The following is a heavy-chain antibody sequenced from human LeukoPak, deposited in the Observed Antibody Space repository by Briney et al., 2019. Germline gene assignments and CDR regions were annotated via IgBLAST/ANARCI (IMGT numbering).Heavy chain of an antibody. V-gene: IGHV4-39*01. J-gene: IGHJ5*02. Sequence: SETLSLTCTVSGGSISSYYWGWIRQPPGKGLEWIGSIYYSGSTYYNPSLKSRVTISVDTSKNQFSLKLSSVTAADTAVYYCARHGKGLWFGELPRNWFDPWGQGTLVTVSS. CDR2: IYYSGST. D-gene: IGHD3-10*01. CDR3: ARHGKGLWFGELPRNWFDP. CDR1: GGSISSYY.